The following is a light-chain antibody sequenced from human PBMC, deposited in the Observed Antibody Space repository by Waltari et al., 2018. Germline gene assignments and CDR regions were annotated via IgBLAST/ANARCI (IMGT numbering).Light chain of an antibody. CDR3: QQYDNLPLT. Sequence: DIQLTQSPSFLSASVGDRVTITCRASQGISSYLAWYQQKPGKAPKLLIYAASTLQSGVPSRFSGSGSGTVFTFTIGDLQPEDVATYFCQQYDNLPLTFGGGTKVEIK. J-gene: IGKJ4*01. V-gene: IGKV1-9*01. CDR1: QGISSY. CDR2: AAS.